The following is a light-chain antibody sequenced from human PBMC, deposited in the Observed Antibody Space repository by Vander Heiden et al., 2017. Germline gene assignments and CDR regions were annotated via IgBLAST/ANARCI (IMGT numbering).Light chain of an antibody. Sequence: SYELTQPPSVSVSPGQTASITCSGDKLGDNFGCWSQQKPGHSPVLVIYQDSKRPSGIPERFSGSNSGNTAALTLSGTQAMDEADYYCQAWDSSTAVFGGGTKLTVL. CDR2: QDS. CDR1: KLGDNF. J-gene: IGLJ2*01. V-gene: IGLV3-1*01. CDR3: QAWDSSTAV.